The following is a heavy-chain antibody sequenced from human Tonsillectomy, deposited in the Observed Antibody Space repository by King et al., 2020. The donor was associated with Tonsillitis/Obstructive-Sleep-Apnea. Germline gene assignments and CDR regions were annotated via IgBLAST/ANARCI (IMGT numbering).Heavy chain of an antibody. V-gene: IGHV3-23*04. CDR3: AKTRDWYFDV. CDR2: IRGSAGST. J-gene: IGHJ2*01. CDR1: VFTFIIYA. Sequence: VQLVESGGGLEQPGGSLRLSCAASVFTFIIYAMGWVRQAPGKGLEWVSVIRGSAGSTYYADSVKGRCSISRDNSKNTVYLQMNSLRAEDTAVYYCAKTRDWYFDVWGRGTLVTVSS.